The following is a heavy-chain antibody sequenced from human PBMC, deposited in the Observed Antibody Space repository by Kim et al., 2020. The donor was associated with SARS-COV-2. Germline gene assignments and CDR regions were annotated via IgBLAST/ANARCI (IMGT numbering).Heavy chain of an antibody. CDR2: K. D-gene: IGHD3-3*01. V-gene: IGHV3-33*01. CDR3: ARGHPYDFLDY. J-gene: IGHJ4*02. Sequence: KNYADSVKGRFTISRDNSKNTLYLQMNSLRAEDTAVYYCARGHPYDFLDYWGQGTLVTVSS.